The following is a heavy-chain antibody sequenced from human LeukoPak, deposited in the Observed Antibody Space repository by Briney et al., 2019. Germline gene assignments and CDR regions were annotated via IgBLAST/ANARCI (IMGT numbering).Heavy chain of an antibody. CDR2: IIPIFGTA. CDR1: GGTFSSYA. CDR3: ASTAREYYDILTGYNNWFDP. V-gene: IGHV1-69*05. Sequence: SVKVSCKASGGTFSSYAISWVRQAPGQGLAWMGGIIPIFGTANYAQKFQGRVTITTDESTSTAYMELSSLRSEDTAVYYCASTAREYYDILTGYNNWFDPWGQGTLVTVSS. D-gene: IGHD3-9*01. J-gene: IGHJ5*02.